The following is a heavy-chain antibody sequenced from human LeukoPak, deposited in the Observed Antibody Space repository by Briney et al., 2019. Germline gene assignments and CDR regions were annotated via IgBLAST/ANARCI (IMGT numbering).Heavy chain of an antibody. V-gene: IGHV4-34*01. D-gene: IGHD3-16*01. CDR3: ARGLVWRFLLDSRRDSFDI. J-gene: IGHJ3*02. CDR2: ISHSGTT. Sequence: SETLSLTCAVSGGSFSDYQWNWIRQSPGKGLEWLGEISHSGTTTYNPSLKSRVTISVDTSKNQFSLKLRSVTDADTAVYYCARGLVWRFLLDSRRDSFDIWGQGTTITVSS. CDR1: GGSFSDYQ.